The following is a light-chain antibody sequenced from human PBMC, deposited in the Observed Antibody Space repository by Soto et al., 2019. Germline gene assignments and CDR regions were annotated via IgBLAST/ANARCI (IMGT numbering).Light chain of an antibody. J-gene: IGLJ2*01. CDR3: QVWDSSSDHVV. V-gene: IGLV3-21*04. CDR1: NIGSKS. Sequence: SYELTQPPSVSVAPGKTARITCGGNNIGSKSVHWYQPKPGQAPVLVIYYDSDRPSGIPERFSRSNSGNTATLTISRVEAGDEADYYCQVWDSSSDHVVFGGGTKLTVL. CDR2: YDS.